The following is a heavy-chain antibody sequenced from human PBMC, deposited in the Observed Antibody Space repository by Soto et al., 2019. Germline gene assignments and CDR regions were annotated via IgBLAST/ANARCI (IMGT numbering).Heavy chain of an antibody. Sequence: SHTLSLTCAISGDRVSSSSSAWNWIRQSPSRGLEWLGRTYYRSKWYNDYAVSLKSRISINPDTSRNQFSLQLNSVTPEDTAVYYCTREAGNDYYGMDVWGQGTTVTVSS. J-gene: IGHJ6*02. V-gene: IGHV6-1*01. CDR2: TYYRSKWYN. CDR1: GDRVSSSSSA. CDR3: TREAGNDYYGMDV.